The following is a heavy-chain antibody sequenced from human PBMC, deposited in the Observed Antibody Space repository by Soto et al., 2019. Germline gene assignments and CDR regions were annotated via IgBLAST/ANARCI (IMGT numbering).Heavy chain of an antibody. CDR3: ARMVRIAVADAFDI. D-gene: IGHD6-19*01. CDR2: MNPNSGNT. J-gene: IGHJ3*02. CDR1: GYTLTSYD. V-gene: IGHV1-8*01. Sequence: GASVKVSCKASGYTLTSYDINWVRQATGQGLEWMGWMNPNSGNTGYAQKFQGRVTMTRNTSISTAYMELSSLRSEDTAVYYCARMVRIAVADAFDIWGQGTMVTVSS.